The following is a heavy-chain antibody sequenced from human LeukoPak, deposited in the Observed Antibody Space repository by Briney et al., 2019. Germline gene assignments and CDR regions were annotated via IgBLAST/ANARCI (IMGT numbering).Heavy chain of an antibody. CDR2: INPNSGGT. CDR1: GYTFTGYY. J-gene: IGHJ6*03. CDR3: ASDPTLYDSSGYSMKAPYYYYYMDV. D-gene: IGHD3-22*01. V-gene: IGHV1-2*02. Sequence: ASVKVSCKASGYTFTGYYMHWVRQAPGQGLEWMGWINPNSGGTNYAQKFQGRVTMTRDTSISTAYMELSRLRSDDTAVYYCASDPTLYDSSGYSMKAPYYYYYMDVWGKGTTVTVSS.